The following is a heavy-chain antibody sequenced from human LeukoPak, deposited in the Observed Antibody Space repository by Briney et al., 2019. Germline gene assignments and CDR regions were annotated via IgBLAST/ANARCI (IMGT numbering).Heavy chain of an antibody. V-gene: IGHV3-21*01. J-gene: IGHJ4*02. D-gene: IGHD3-9*01. CDR2: ISSRSSDI. Sequence: KTGGSLRLSCTASGFTFSDYAMNWVRQAPGKGLEWVSSISSRSSDIYYADSVKGRFTISRDNARNALDLQMRSLRAEDTGVYYCARALYYDILTGYQTHTYYFDYWGQGTLVTVSS. CDR1: GFTFSDYA. CDR3: ARALYYDILTGYQTHTYYFDY.